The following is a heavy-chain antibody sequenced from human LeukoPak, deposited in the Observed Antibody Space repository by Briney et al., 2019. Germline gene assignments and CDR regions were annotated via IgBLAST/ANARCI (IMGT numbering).Heavy chain of an antibody. D-gene: IGHD6-13*01. CDR3: ARAYSSSWYDAVYFDY. CDR2: IIPIFGTA. V-gene: IGHV1-69*05. CDR1: GGTFSSYA. Sequence: ASVKVSCKASGGTFSSYAISWVRQAPGQGLEWMGRIIPIFGTANYAQKFQGRVTITTDESTSTAYMELSSLRPEDTAVYYCARAYSSSWYDAVYFDYWGQGTLVTVSS. J-gene: IGHJ4*02.